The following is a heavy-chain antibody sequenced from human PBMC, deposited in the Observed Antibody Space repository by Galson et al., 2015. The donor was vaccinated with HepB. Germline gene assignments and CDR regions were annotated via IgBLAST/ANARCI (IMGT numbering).Heavy chain of an antibody. CDR1: GYTLTELS. Sequence: SVKVSCKVSGYTLTELSMHWVRQAPGKGLEWMGGFDPEDGETIYAQKFQGRVTMTEDTSTDTAYMELSSLRSEDTAVYYCAALGYCSSTSCSYYYYGMDVWGQGTTVTVSS. J-gene: IGHJ6*02. CDR2: FDPEDGET. V-gene: IGHV1-24*01. D-gene: IGHD2-2*01. CDR3: AALGYCSSTSCSYYYYGMDV.